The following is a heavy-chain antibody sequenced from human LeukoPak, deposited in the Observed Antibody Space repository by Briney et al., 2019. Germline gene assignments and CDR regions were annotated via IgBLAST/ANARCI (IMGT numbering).Heavy chain of an antibody. Sequence: GGSLRLSCAASGFAINANYMSWVRQAPGKGLEWVSVVYTGGNTDYADSVKGRFTISRDNSKNTVYLQMKSLRAEDSAVYNCARDPGHYYFDYWGQGTLVTVSS. CDR1: GFAINANY. V-gene: IGHV3-53*01. CDR3: ARDPGHYYFDY. D-gene: IGHD7-27*01. CDR2: VYTGGNT. J-gene: IGHJ4*02.